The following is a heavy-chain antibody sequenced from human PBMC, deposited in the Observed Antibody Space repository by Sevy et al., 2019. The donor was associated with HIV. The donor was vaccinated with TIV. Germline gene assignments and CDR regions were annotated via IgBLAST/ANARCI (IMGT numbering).Heavy chain of an antibody. CDR1: GFTFGEYA. V-gene: IGHV3-49*03. CDR3: SRERSEGSVAQPDAFDI. CDR2: IRSKTYGGTT. D-gene: IGHD6-19*01. J-gene: IGHJ3*02. Sequence: GGSLRLSCTASGFTFGEYAMSWFRQAPGKGLEWVGFIRSKTYGGTTEYAASVKGRFTISRDDSKSIAYLQMNSLKTEDTAMYYCSRERSEGSVAQPDAFDIWGQGTMVTVSS.